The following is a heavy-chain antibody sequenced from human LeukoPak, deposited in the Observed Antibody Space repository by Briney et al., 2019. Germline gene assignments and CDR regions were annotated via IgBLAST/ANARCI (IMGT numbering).Heavy chain of an antibody. CDR1: GFTFSSHA. CDR3: AKPSGRHPNYDFDH. J-gene: IGHJ4*02. D-gene: IGHD1-26*01. CDR2: ISDSGRET. Sequence: GGSLRLSCAASGFTFSSHAMSWVRQAPGKALEWVSAISDSGRETFYTDSVKGRFTISRDNSKNTLYLEMNSLRAEDTAVYYCAKPSGRHPNYDFDHWGQGTLVTVSS. V-gene: IGHV3-23*01.